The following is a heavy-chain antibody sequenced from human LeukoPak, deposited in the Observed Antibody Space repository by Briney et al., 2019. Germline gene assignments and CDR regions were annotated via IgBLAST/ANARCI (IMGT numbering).Heavy chain of an antibody. CDR1: GFTFSSYA. Sequence: PGGSLRLSCAASGFTFSSYAMSWVRQAPGKGLEWVSAISGSGGSTYYADSVKGRFTISRDNSKNTLYLQMNSLRAEDTAVYYCTSSSSRGINYYYYYMDVWGKGTTVTVSS. V-gene: IGHV3-23*01. CDR2: ISGSGGST. CDR3: TSSSSRGINYYYYYMDV. D-gene: IGHD6-6*01. J-gene: IGHJ6*03.